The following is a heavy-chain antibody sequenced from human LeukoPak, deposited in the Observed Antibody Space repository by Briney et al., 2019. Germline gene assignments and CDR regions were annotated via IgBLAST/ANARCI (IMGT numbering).Heavy chain of an antibody. Sequence: SETLSLTCTVSGGSIRSYFWSWIRQPPGKGLEWIGYIYYSGSTNYNPSLKSRVTISVDTSKNQFSLKLSSVTAADTALYYCASARLGSGLEGAFDIWGQGTMVTVSS. CDR2: IYYSGST. D-gene: IGHD6-25*01. J-gene: IGHJ3*02. CDR1: GGSIRSYF. CDR3: ASARLGSGLEGAFDI. V-gene: IGHV4-59*01.